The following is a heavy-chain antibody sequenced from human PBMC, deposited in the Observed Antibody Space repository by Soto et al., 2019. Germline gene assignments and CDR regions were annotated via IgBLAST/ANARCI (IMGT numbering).Heavy chain of an antibody. V-gene: IGHV2-26*01. CDR2: IFSPGEI. J-gene: IGHJ6*02. CDR3: ARVRKTAVNSYYFGMDV. D-gene: IGHD2-21*02. CDR1: GFSLTDNRVG. Sequence: QVTLRESGPVLVHPTETLTLTCTVSGFSLTDNRVGVSWIRQPPGKALEWLAHIFSPGEISYTTSLRSRLTISKDTSKSQVVLSLGNMGPIDTAAYFCARVRKTAVNSYYFGMDVWGQGTSVTVSS.